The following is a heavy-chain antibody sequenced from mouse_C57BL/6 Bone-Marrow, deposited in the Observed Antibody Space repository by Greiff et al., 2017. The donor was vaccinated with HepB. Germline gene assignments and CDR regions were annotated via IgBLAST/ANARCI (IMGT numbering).Heavy chain of an antibody. CDR2: IWWDDDK. D-gene: IGHD1-1*01. CDR3: ARKSEIYYGSRWYFDV. CDR1: GFSLSTFGMG. J-gene: IGHJ1*03. Sequence: QVTLKVSGPGILQPSQTLSLTCSFSGFSLSTFGMGVGWIRPPSGKGLEWLAHIWWDDDKYYNPALKSRLTISKDTSKNQVFLKIADVDTADTATYYGARKSEIYYGSRWYFDVWGTGTTVTVS. V-gene: IGHV8-8*01.